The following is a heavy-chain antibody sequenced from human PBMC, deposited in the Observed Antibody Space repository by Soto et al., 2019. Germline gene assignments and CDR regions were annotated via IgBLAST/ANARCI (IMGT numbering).Heavy chain of an antibody. J-gene: IGHJ4*02. Sequence: GXSVEVSWKAAGWSFPSLDINWVRQTAGQGLEWMGWMQPSTGRTGYAQKFQGRVTMTRDTSINTAYMELTTLTSDDTAFYYCARGVSAGVDYWGQGTLVTVSS. CDR3: ARGVSAGVDY. D-gene: IGHD1-26*01. CDR1: GWSFPSLD. V-gene: IGHV1-8*01. CDR2: MQPSTGRT.